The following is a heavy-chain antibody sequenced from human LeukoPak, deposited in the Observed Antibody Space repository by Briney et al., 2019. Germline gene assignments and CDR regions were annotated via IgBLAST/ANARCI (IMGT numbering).Heavy chain of an antibody. CDR1: GYTFTGYY. CDR3: AREWNNLIVGATSAFDI. J-gene: IGHJ3*02. Sequence: ASVKVSCKASGYTFTGYYMHWVRQAPGQGLEWMGWINPNSGGTNYAQKFQGRVTMTRDTSISTAYMELSRLRSDDTAVYYRAREWNNLIVGATSAFDIWGQGTMVTVSS. V-gene: IGHV1-2*02. CDR2: INPNSGGT. D-gene: IGHD1-26*01.